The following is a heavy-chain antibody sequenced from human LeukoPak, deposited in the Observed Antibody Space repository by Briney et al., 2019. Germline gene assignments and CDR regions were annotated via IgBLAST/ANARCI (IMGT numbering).Heavy chain of an antibody. Sequence: GGSLRLSCTGSGFTFGDYAMNWVRQAPRKGLEWVGFIRSKNYGGTTEYAASVKGRFTISRDDSKSIAYLQMNSLKTEDTAMYYCTRVIVATKDYWGQGTLVTVSS. CDR2: IRSKNYGGTT. D-gene: IGHD5-12*01. J-gene: IGHJ4*02. CDR1: GFTFGDYA. V-gene: IGHV3-49*04. CDR3: TRVIVATKDY.